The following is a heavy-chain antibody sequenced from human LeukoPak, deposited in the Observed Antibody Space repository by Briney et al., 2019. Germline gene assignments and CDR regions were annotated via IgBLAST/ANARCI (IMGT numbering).Heavy chain of an antibody. CDR1: GFTFRSYA. V-gene: IGHV3-23*01. D-gene: IGHD1-14*01. CDR2: ISDAGGRT. Sequence: PGRSLRLSCAASGFTFRSYAMHCVRQAPGKGLEWVSAISDAGGRTYYADSVKGRFTISRDNSKNTLYLQMNSLRAEDTAVYYCAQYPDRYFYSGMDDCGQGSTVTVSS. J-gene: IGHJ6*02. CDR3: AQYPDRYFYSGMDD.